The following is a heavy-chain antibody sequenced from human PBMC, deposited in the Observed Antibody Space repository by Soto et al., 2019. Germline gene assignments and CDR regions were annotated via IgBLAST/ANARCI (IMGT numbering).Heavy chain of an antibody. CDR1: GGTFSSLG. J-gene: IGHJ4*02. Sequence: QVQLLQSGAEVKRPGSSVKVSCEASGGTFSSLGFTWVRQAPGQGLEWMGGIIPISGRTTFAQKFQGRVTNTADESTRATYMEPTTLTSDDTGMYYCATRGTQGRWLEFADYWGQGTLVTVSS. V-gene: IGHV1-69*01. D-gene: IGHD5-12*01. CDR2: IIPISGRT. CDR3: ATRGTQGRWLEFADY.